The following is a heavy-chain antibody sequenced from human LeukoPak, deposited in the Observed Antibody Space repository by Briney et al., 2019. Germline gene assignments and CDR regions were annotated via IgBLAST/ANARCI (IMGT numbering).Heavy chain of an antibody. Sequence: SETLSLTCAVSSYSISSGYYWGWIRQPPGKGLEWIGTIYQSGSTYYNPSLKSRVTISVDTSENQLSLKLTSVTAADTAVYYCARTGTGNYFDYWGQGTLVTVSS. CDR3: ARTGTGNYFDY. D-gene: IGHD1-14*01. V-gene: IGHV4-38-2*01. CDR1: SYSISSGYY. CDR2: IYQSGST. J-gene: IGHJ4*02.